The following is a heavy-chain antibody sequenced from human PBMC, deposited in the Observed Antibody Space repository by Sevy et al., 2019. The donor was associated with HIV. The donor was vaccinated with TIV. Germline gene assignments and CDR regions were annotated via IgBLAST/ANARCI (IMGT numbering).Heavy chain of an antibody. CDR2: IYYSGST. CDR3: ARHAGYSSGWLYYFDY. D-gene: IGHD6-19*01. CDR1: GGSISSSSYY. Sequence: SETLSLTCTVSGGSISSSSYYWGWIRQPPGNGLEWIGSIYYSGSTYYNPSLKSRVTISVDTSKNQFSLKLSSVTAADTAVYYCARHAGYSSGWLYYFDYWGQGTLVTVSS. V-gene: IGHV4-39*01. J-gene: IGHJ4*02.